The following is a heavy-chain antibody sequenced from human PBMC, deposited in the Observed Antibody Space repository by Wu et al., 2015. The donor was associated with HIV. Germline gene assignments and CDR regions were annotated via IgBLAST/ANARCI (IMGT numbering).Heavy chain of an antibody. Sequence: QVQLVQSGAEVKKPGSSVKVSCKASGGTFSSYAISWVRQAPGQGLEWMGGIIPIFGTANYAQKFQGRVTITTDESTSTAYMELSSLRSEDTAVYYCASVAAVARNNGAPSLYYFDYWGQGTLVTVSS. CDR1: GGTFSSYA. D-gene: IGHD6-19*01. V-gene: IGHV1-69*05. CDR2: IIPIFGTA. CDR3: ASVAAVARNNGAPSLYYFDY. J-gene: IGHJ4*02.